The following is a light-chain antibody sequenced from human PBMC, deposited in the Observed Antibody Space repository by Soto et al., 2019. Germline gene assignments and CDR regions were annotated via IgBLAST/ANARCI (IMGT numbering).Light chain of an antibody. Sequence: IVMTQSPLSLPVTPGEPASISCRSSQSLLYSNGYNYLDWYLQKPGQSPQLLIYLGSNRASGVPDRFSGSGSDTDFTLKISRVEAEDVGVYFCMQAVQSPLTFGGGTKVEIK. CDR2: LGS. CDR3: MQAVQSPLT. J-gene: IGKJ4*01. V-gene: IGKV2-28*01. CDR1: QSLLYSNGYNY.